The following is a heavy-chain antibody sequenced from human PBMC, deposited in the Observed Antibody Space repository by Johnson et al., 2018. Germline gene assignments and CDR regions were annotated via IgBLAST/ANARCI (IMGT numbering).Heavy chain of an antibody. D-gene: IGHD2-15*01. V-gene: IGHV3-30*18. CDR3: ANGPLIGGDIAEFHH. CDR1: GFIFSNYD. CDR2: ISFDGKVS. J-gene: IGHJ1*01. Sequence: QVQLQESGGGVVQPGTSLRLSCAASGFIFSNYDIHWVRQAPGKGLEWVSVISFDGKVSYYTESMKGRFTITRDNSKSTAYLQIDTLRAGDTAMYYCANGPLIGGDIAEFHHWGQGPLVTVSS.